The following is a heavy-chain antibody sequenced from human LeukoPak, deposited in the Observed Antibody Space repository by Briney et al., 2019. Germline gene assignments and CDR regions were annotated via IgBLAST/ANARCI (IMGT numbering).Heavy chain of an antibody. CDR2: INPKSGGT. CDR1: GYTFTGYY. CDR3: ARDSDLDDYTRYDHFDS. V-gene: IGHV1-2*02. D-gene: IGHD5-24*01. J-gene: IGHJ4*02. Sequence: ASVKVSCKASGYTFTGYYMHWVRQAPGQGLEWMGWINPKSGGTKYTQKFQDRVTMTRDTSISTAYMELSRLTSDDTAVYYCARDSDLDDYTRYDHFDSWGQGTLVTVSS.